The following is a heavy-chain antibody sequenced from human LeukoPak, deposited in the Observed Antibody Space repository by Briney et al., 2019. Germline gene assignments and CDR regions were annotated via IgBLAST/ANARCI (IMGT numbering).Heavy chain of an antibody. Sequence: GSSVKVSCKASGGTFSSYAISWVRQAPGQGLEWMGGIIPIFGTANYAQKVQGRVTITTDESTSTAYMELSSLTSEATAVYYCARDLTEYSSSSVADWFDPWGQGTLVTVSS. CDR1: GGTFSSYA. CDR3: ARDLTEYSSSSVADWFDP. J-gene: IGHJ5*02. V-gene: IGHV1-69*05. D-gene: IGHD6-6*01. CDR2: IIPIFGTA.